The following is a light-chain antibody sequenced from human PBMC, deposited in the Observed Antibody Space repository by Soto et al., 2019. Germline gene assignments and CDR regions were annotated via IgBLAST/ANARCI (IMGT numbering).Light chain of an antibody. V-gene: IGKV1-39*01. CDR1: QSISSY. J-gene: IGKJ3*01. Sequence: DIQMTQSPSSLSASVGDRVTITCRASQSISSYLNWYQQKPGKAPKLLIYAASSLQSGVPSRFSGSGSGTDLPLTSSSLQPEDFATYYCQQSYSTPRVTFGRGTKVDIK. CDR3: QQSYSTPRVT. CDR2: AAS.